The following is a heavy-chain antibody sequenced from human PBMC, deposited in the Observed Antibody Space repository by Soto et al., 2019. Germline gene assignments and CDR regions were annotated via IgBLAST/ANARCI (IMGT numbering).Heavy chain of an antibody. J-gene: IGHJ4*02. V-gene: IGHV3-53*01. CDR3: ALRKTGSYFDY. CDR2: IYYGGST. D-gene: IGHD1-26*01. Sequence: PGGSLRLSCAVSGFTVSTNCMGWVRQAPGKGLEWVSIIYYGGSTYYADSVKGRFTISRDNSKNTLYLQMNSLRAEDTAVYYCALRKTGSYFDYWGQGTLVTVSS. CDR1: GFTVSTNC.